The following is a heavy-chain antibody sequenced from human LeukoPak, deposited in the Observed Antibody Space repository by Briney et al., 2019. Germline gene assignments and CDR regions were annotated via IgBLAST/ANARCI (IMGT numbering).Heavy chain of an antibody. CDR3: ARTLWGGPSAWYFYYMDV. J-gene: IGHJ6*03. V-gene: IGHV3-23*01. Sequence: GGSLRLSCAASGFTFSRLAMTWVRQAPGKGLEWVSTISASGPYYADAVRGRFTISRDNSRNTLSLQMDSLRAEDTAVYYCARTLWGGPSAWYFYYMDVWGKGTTVTVSS. CDR2: ISASGP. D-gene: IGHD1-14*01. CDR1: GFTFSRLA.